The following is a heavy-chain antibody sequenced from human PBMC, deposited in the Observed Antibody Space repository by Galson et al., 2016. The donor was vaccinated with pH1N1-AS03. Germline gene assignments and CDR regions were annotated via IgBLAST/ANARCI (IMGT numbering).Heavy chain of an antibody. CDR2: ISGDGDVT. CDR3: ATDGTNGLLRWKY. CDR1: GFTFSNFA. V-gene: IGHV3-23*01. J-gene: IGHJ4*02. Sequence: SLRLSCAASGFTFSNFAMSWVRQGPGEGLEWVSAISGDGDVTYYADSMKGGFIISRDNSKDTLYLQMSGLRAEDTAEYYCATDGTNGLLRWKYWGQGTLVTVSS. D-gene: IGHD4-23*01.